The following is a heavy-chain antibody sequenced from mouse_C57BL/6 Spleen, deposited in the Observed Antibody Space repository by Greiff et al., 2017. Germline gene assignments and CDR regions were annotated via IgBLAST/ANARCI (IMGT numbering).Heavy chain of an antibody. Sequence: QVQLKESGPELVKPGASVKISCKASGYAFSSSWMNWVKQRPGKGLEWIGRIYPGDGDTNYNGKFKGKATLTADKSSSTAYMQLSSLTSEDSAVYFCARSGWLPPYAMDYWGQGTSVTVSS. CDR1: GYAFSSSW. D-gene: IGHD2-2*01. V-gene: IGHV1-82*01. CDR2: IYPGDGDT. CDR3: ARSGWLPPYAMDY. J-gene: IGHJ4*01.